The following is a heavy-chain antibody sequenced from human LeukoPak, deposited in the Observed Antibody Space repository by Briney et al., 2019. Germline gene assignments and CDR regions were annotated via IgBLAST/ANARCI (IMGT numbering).Heavy chain of an antibody. CDR3: AREAGGYYDFWSGYYGEYYYMDV. D-gene: IGHD3-3*01. J-gene: IGHJ6*03. Sequence: GGSLRLSCGASGFSLSSYWMHWVRQAPGKGLVWVSRINTDGSGTTYADSVKGRFTISRDNAKNTLYLQMNGLRVEDTAVYYCAREAGGYYDFWSGYYGEYYYMDVWGKGTTVTVSS. CDR2: INTDGSGT. V-gene: IGHV3-74*01. CDR1: GFSLSSYW.